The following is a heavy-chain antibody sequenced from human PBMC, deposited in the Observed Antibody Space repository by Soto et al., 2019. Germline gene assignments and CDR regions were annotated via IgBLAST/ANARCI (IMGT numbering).Heavy chain of an antibody. CDR2: IYYSSTT. D-gene: IGHD6-19*01. Sequence: SETLSLTCIVSGDSISSGDYYWSGILQPPGKGLEWIGYIYYSSTTYYNPSLKSRVTISVDKSKDHFSLKLTSVTAADTAVYYCARDGGSGWNFDSWGQGILVTVSS. CDR1: GDSISSGDYY. V-gene: IGHV4-30-4*01. CDR3: ARDGGSGWNFDS. J-gene: IGHJ4*02.